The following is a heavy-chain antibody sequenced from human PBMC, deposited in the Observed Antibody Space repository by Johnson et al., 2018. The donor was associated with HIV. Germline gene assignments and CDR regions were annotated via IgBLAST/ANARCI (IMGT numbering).Heavy chain of an antibody. CDR3: VKDRGRGWPDACDV. J-gene: IGHJ3*01. CDR1: GFTFSSYG. Sequence: VQLVESGGGVVQPGGSLRLSCAASGFTFSSYGMHWVRQAPGKGLEWVAFTQYDGSNIYYADSVKGRFTISRDNAKKTLYLQVNSLRAEDTAVFYCVKDRGRGWPDACDVWGQGAMVTVSS. V-gene: IGHV3-30*02. D-gene: IGHD6-19*01. CDR2: TQYDGSNI.